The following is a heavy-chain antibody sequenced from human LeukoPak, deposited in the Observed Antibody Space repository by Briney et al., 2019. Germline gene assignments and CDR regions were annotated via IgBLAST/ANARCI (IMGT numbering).Heavy chain of an antibody. CDR1: GFNFDDYA. Sequence: GGSLRLSCAASGFNFDDYAMHWVRQAPGKGLDWVSLISGDGGSTYYADSVKGRFTISRDNSKKSLYLQMNSLRTEDTALYYCAKGHDSSGYYYFDYWGQGTLVTVSS. CDR2: ISGDGGST. J-gene: IGHJ4*02. CDR3: AKGHDSSGYYYFDY. V-gene: IGHV3-43*02. D-gene: IGHD3-22*01.